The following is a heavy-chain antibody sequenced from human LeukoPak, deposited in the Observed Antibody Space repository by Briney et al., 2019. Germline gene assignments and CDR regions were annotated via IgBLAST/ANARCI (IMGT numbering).Heavy chain of an antibody. D-gene: IGHD1-26*01. CDR3: ARESGGRGDY. V-gene: IGHV4-61*02. CDR1: GGSISSGSYY. J-gene: IGHJ4*02. CDR2: IYTSGST. Sequence: SETLSLTCTVSGGSISSGSYYWSWIRQPAGKGLEWIGRIYTSGSTNYSPSLKSRVTISVDTSRNQFSLKLSSVTAADTAVYYCARESGGRGDYWGQGTLVTVSS.